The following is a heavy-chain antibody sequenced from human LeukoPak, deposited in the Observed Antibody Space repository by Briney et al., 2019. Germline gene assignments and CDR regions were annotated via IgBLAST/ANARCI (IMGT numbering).Heavy chain of an antibody. J-gene: IGHJ6*02. CDR3: ARASRIAVAGGQYYYYYYGMDV. D-gene: IGHD6-19*01. CDR2: ISAYNGNT. Sequence: ASVKVSCKASGYTFTSYGISWVRQAPGQGLGWMGWISAYNGNTNYAQKLQSRVTMTTDTSTSTAYMELRSLRSDDTAAYYCARASRIAVAGGQYYYYYYGMDVWGQGTTVTVSS. CDR1: GYTFTSYG. V-gene: IGHV1-18*01.